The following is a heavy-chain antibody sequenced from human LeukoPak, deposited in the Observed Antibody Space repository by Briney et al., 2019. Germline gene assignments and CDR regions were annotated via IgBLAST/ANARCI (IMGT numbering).Heavy chain of an antibody. CDR1: GFTFSSYS. Sequence: GGSLRLSCAASGFTFSSYSMNWVRQAPGKGLEWVSVIYSGGSTYYADSVKGRFTISRDNSKNTLYLQMNSLRAEDTAVYYCARDIRFGEGYGMDVWGQGTTVTVSS. J-gene: IGHJ6*02. D-gene: IGHD3-10*01. CDR3: ARDIRFGEGYGMDV. V-gene: IGHV3-66*01. CDR2: IYSGGST.